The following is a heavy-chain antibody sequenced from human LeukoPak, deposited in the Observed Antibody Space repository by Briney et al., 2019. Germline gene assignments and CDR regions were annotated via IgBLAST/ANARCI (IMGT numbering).Heavy chain of an antibody. CDR3: ARNRGVCTGGSCYSYWFDP. J-gene: IGHJ5*02. V-gene: IGHV4-59*01. CDR2: IHYSGST. D-gene: IGHD2-15*01. Sequence: SETLSLTCTVSGGSISSYYWSWIRQPPEKGLEWIGYIHYSGSTSYNPSLKSRVTMSVDTSNNQFSLKLSSVTAADTAVYYCARNRGVCTGGSCYSYWFDPWGQGTLVTVSS. CDR1: GGSISSYY.